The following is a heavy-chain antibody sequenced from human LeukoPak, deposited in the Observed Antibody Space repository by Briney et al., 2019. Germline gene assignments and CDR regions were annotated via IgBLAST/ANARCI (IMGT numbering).Heavy chain of an antibody. J-gene: IGHJ3*02. CDR3: AIVWGSGLHAFDI. CDR1: GYTHTSYG. Sequence: ASVKVSCKASGYTHTSYGINWVRQAPAQGLEWVGWISDYNGNTNYAQKLQGRVTMTTDTCTSTAYMELRSLRSDDTAVYYCAIVWGSGLHAFDIWGQGTMVTVSS. D-gene: IGHD3-16*01. CDR2: ISDYNGNT. V-gene: IGHV1-18*01.